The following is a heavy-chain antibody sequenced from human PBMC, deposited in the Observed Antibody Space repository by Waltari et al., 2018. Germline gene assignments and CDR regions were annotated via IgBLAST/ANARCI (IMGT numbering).Heavy chain of an antibody. CDR2: IKAGKGNT. D-gene: IGHD2-21*01. J-gene: IGHJ6*02. CDR3: ALSGVVSAIRGGMDV. CDR1: GYTFTSYA. V-gene: IGHV1-3*01. Sequence: QVQLVQSGAEVKKPGASVKVSCKASGYTFTSYAMHWVRQAPGQRLEWMGWIKAGKGNTKYAQKIQGKDNSTRDKSASTAYMELSRLRSEDTAVYYCALSGVVSAIRGGMDVWGQGTTVTVSS.